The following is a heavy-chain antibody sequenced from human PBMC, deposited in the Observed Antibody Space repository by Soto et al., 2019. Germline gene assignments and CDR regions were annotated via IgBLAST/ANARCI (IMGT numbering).Heavy chain of an antibody. CDR1: ACRVTVYS. CDR2: SSAYNGNT. CDR3: ARVMIAARRWADY. J-gene: IGHJ4*02. V-gene: IGHV1-18*01. D-gene: IGHD6-6*01. Sequence: VDFKSAACRVTVYSFVLARPFPGQGLEWMGWSSAYNGNTNYAQKRQGRGTMTTDTSTSTAYMELRSLRSDDTAVYYCARVMIAARRWADYWGQRTLVTVPS.